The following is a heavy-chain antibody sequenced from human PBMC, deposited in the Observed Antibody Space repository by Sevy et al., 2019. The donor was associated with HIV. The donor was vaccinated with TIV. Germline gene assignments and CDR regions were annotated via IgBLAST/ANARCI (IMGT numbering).Heavy chain of an antibody. CDR1: GYTFANYG. V-gene: IGHV1-18*01. J-gene: IGHJ1*01. CDR2: ISRYET. CDR3: ARSPTGGQGPGQYIKH. D-gene: IGHD7-27*01. Sequence: ASVKVSCKTSGYTFANYGITWVRQAPGQGLEWLGWISRYETNYAQKLQGRVSMTTDTSTNTVYMEFRSLRSDDTAVDFCARSPTGGQGPGQYIKHWGQGTLVTVSS.